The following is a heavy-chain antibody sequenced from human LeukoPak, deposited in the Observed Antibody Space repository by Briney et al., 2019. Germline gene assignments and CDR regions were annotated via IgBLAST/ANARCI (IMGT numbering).Heavy chain of an antibody. Sequence: SETLSLTCTVSGGSISSSSYYWGWIRQPPGKGLEWIGSIYYSGSTNYNPSLKSRVTISVDTSKNQFSLKLSSVTAADTAVYYCARQTMVRRWFDPWGQGTLVTVSS. CDR2: IYYSGST. V-gene: IGHV4-39*01. J-gene: IGHJ5*02. CDR1: GGSISSSSYY. D-gene: IGHD3-10*01. CDR3: ARQTMVRRWFDP.